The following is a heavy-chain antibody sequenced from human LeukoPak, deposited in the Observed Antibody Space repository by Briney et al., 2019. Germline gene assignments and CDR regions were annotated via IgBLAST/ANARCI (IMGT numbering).Heavy chain of an antibody. Sequence: PSETLSLTCTVSGGSISSGGYYWSWIRQHPGKGLEWIGYIYYSGSTYYNPSLKSRVTISVDTSKNQFSLKLSSVTAADTAVYYCARAEKDSSGYYFVDYWGQGTLVTVSS. J-gene: IGHJ4*02. V-gene: IGHV4-31*03. CDR1: GGSISSGGYY. D-gene: IGHD3-22*01. CDR2: IYYSGST. CDR3: ARAEKDSSGYYFVDY.